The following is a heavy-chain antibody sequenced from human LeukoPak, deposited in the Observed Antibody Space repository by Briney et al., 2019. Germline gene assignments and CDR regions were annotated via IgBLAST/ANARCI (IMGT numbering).Heavy chain of an antibody. D-gene: IGHD3-22*01. J-gene: IGHJ5*02. Sequence: PGGSLRLSCAASGFTFSSYWMHWVRQAPGKGLVWVSCINSDGSSTSYADSVKGRFTISRDNAKNTLYLQMNSLRAEDTAVYYCARDPYYYDSSGYYRPSWGAWGQGTLVTVSS. CDR2: INSDGSST. V-gene: IGHV3-74*01. CDR3: ARDPYYYDSSGYYRPSWGA. CDR1: GFTFSSYW.